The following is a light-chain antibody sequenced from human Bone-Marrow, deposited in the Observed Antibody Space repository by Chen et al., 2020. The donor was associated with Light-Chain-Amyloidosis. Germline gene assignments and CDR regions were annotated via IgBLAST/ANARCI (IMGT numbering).Light chain of an antibody. J-gene: IGKJ5*01. Sequence: EIVLTQSPGTLSLSPGESATVSCRASQSVSSSYVAWYQQKSGQAPRLLIHGASTRATGIPDSFSGRGSGTDFTLSITRVEAEDFAVYYCQHYDSLLTVGQGTRLDIK. CDR2: GAS. V-gene: IGKV3-20*01. CDR3: QHYDSLLT. CDR1: QSVSSSY.